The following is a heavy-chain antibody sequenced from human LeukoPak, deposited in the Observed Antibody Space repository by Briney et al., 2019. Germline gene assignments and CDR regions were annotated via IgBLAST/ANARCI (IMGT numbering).Heavy chain of an antibody. J-gene: IGHJ3*02. CDR3: ARGSYGSDRMGAFDI. D-gene: IGHD3-10*01. CDR1: GGSISSYY. Sequence: PSETLSLTCTVSGGSISSYYWSWIRQPPGKGLEWIGYIYYSGSTNYNPSLKSRVTISVDTSKNQFSLKLSSVTAADTAVYYCARGSYGSDRMGAFDIWGQGTMVTVSS. CDR2: IYYSGST. V-gene: IGHV4-59*08.